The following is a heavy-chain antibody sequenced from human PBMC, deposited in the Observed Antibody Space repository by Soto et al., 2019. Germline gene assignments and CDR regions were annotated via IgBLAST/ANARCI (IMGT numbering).Heavy chain of an antibody. CDR1: GLTFSTNA. Sequence: KPGGSLRLSCAASGLTFSTNAMNWVRQAPGKGLEWVSSISSGSSYTYYADSVKGRFTISRDNAKNSLYLQMNSLRVEDTAGYYCAAMVSNWFDPWGQGTLVTVSS. D-gene: IGHD5-18*01. CDR3: AAMVSNWFDP. CDR2: ISSGSSYT. V-gene: IGHV3-21*01. J-gene: IGHJ5*02.